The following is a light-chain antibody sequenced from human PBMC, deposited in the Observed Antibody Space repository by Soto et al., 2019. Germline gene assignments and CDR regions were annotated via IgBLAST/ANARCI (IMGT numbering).Light chain of an antibody. CDR2: GAS. CDR3: QQYDRYPRT. CDR1: QGISTW. Sequence: DIQMTQFPSSVSASVGDRVNITCRASQGISTWLAWYQQKPERAPKSLIYGASRLQSGVPPRFSGSGSETDFTLASSGLQPEDFANYYCQQYDRYPRTFGQGTKVEIK. V-gene: IGKV1D-16*01. J-gene: IGKJ1*01.